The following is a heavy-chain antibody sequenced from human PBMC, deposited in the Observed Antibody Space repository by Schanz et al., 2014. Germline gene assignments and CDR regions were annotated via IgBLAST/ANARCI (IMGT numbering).Heavy chain of an antibody. V-gene: IGHV3-66*01. D-gene: IGHD3-3*01. Sequence: VQLVESGGGVVQPGRSLRLSCAASGFTVSNNYMSWVRQAPGKGLECVSIIYSDGSTYYVDSVKGRFIISRDNSKNTVYLKMNSLTADDTAVYYCARDKGGYYPFDYWGRGTLVTVSS. CDR1: GFTVSNNY. CDR2: IYSDGST. J-gene: IGHJ4*02. CDR3: ARDKGGYYPFDY.